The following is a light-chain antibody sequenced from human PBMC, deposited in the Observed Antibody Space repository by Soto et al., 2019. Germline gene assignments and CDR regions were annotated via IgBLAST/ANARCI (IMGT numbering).Light chain of an antibody. CDR2: GAS. J-gene: IGKJ4*01. CDR1: QSVSTN. V-gene: IGKV3-15*01. CDR3: QQYNFWPQT. Sequence: EIVMTQSPVTLSVSPGERATLSCRASQSVSTNLAWYQQKPGQTPRLLIHGASTRATGIPARFSGSGSGTEFTLTISSLQSEDFAVYYCQQYNFWPQTFGGGTKVEIK.